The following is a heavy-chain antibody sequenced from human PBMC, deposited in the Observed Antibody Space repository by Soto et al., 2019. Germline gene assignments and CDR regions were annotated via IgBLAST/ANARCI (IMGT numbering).Heavy chain of an antibody. J-gene: IGHJ4*02. CDR2: ISYDGSNK. V-gene: IGHV3-30*04. Sequence: QVQLVESGGGVVQPGRSLRVSCAASGFTFSHYAMHWVRQAPGKGLEWVALISYDGSNKYYADSVKGRFTISRDNSKNTLYLQMNSLRAEDTAVYYCAKAYQGIVVVFDYWGQGTLVTVSS. D-gene: IGHD3-22*01. CDR1: GFTFSHYA. CDR3: AKAYQGIVVVFDY.